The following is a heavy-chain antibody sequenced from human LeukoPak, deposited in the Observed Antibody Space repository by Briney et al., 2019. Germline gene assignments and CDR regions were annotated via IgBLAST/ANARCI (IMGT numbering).Heavy chain of an antibody. CDR3: AKTLLDSSGYYYAGSDY. D-gene: IGHD3-22*01. Sequence: GGSLRLSCAASGFTFNVYSMSWVRQAPGKGLEWVSYITRNSKDIYYADSVKGRFTISSDNAKNSLYLQMNNLRAEDTAVYYCAKTLLDSSGYYYAGSDYWGQGILVTVST. J-gene: IGHJ4*02. V-gene: IGHV3-48*01. CDR2: ITRNSKDI. CDR1: GFTFNVYS.